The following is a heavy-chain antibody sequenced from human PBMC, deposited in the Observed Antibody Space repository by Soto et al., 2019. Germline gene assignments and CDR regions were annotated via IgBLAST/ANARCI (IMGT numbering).Heavy chain of an antibody. CDR3: AADWSNRPFDF. CDR2: IVGGSGST. D-gene: IGHD3-3*01. V-gene: IGHV1-58*01. Sequence: QMQLVQSGPEVKKPGTSVKVSCKASGFTLTSADVQWVRQTRGQRLEWIGWIVGGSGSTNYAQQFQGRLAITRDMSTSTVYMELSSLRSEDTAVYYCAADWSNRPFDFSGQGTLVTVSS. CDR1: GFTLTSAD. J-gene: IGHJ4*02.